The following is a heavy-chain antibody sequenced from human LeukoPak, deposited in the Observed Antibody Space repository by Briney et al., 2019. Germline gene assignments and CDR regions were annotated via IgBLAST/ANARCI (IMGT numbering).Heavy chain of an antibody. J-gene: IGHJ3*02. D-gene: IGHD5-12*01. Sequence: ASVKVSCKASGYTFTSYGISWVRQAPGQGLEWMGWISAYNGNTNYAQKLQGRVTMTTDTSTSTAYMELRSLRSDDTAVYYCARDLPATRATITAFDIWAKGQWSPSLQ. CDR3: ARDLPATRATITAFDI. V-gene: IGHV1-18*01. CDR2: ISAYNGNT. CDR1: GYTFTSYG.